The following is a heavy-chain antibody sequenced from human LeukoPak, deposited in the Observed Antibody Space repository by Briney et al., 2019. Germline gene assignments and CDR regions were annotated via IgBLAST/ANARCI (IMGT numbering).Heavy chain of an antibody. J-gene: IGHJ4*02. CDR2: IRYDGSNK. Sequence: AGGSLRLSCAASGFTFSSYGMHWVRQAPGKGLEWVAFIRYDGSNKYYADSVKGRFTISRDNSKNTLYLQMNSLRAEDTAVYYCAKDRGAAATLFDYWGQGTLVTVSS. CDR1: GFTFSSYG. D-gene: IGHD6-13*01. V-gene: IGHV3-30*02. CDR3: AKDRGAAATLFDY.